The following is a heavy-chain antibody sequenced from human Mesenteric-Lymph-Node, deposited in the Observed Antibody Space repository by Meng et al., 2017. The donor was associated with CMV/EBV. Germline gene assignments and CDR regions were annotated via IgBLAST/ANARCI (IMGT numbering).Heavy chain of an antibody. D-gene: IGHD5-24*01. Sequence: GGSLRLSCAASGFTFSSYAMHWVRQAPGKGLEWVAVISYDGSNKYYADSVKGRFTISRDNSKNTLYLQMNRLRAEDTAVYYCARDSDGYNTGWFDPWGQGTLVTVSS. CDR3: ARDSDGYNTGWFDP. CDR2: ISYDGSNK. V-gene: IGHV3-30*04. CDR1: GFTFSSYA. J-gene: IGHJ5*02.